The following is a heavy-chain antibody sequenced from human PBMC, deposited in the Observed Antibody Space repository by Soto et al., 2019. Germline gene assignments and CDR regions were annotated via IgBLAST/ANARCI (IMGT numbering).Heavy chain of an antibody. CDR1: GFIFSDYS. CDR3: ARDGRGSSFIFYFDS. D-gene: IGHD1-26*01. V-gene: IGHV3-21*01. CDR2: ISSTSTYI. J-gene: IGHJ4*02. Sequence: GGSLRLSCAASGFIFSDYSMDWVRQAPGKGLEWVASISSTSTYISYADSVRGRVTISRDNAKNSLYLQMNSLTAEDTAVYYCARDGRGSSFIFYFDSWGQGTLVTVSS.